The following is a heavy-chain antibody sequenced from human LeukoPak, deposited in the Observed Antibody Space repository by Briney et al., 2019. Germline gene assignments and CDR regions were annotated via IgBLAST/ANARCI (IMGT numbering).Heavy chain of an antibody. CDR2: IKPDGNAK. CDR1: GFTFSSSW. CDR3: ARDRAYNTFDY. Sequence: GGSLRLSCAASGFTFSSSWMTWVRQAPGKGLEWVANIKPDGNAKNYGDSVKGRFTISRDNAKNSLYLQLNSLRADDTAVYYCARDRAYNTFDYWGQGTLVAVSS. V-gene: IGHV3-7*01. D-gene: IGHD1-14*01. J-gene: IGHJ4*02.